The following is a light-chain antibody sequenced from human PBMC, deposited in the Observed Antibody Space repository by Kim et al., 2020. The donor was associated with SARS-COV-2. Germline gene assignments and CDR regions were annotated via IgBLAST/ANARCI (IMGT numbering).Light chain of an antibody. V-gene: IGKV3-15*01. CDR2: DAT. Sequence: SPAERSTLSCRASQTINNKLVWYQQKPGQAPRLLIYDATTRATGVPARFFGSGSETDFTLTISSLQSEDFAVYYCQQSNDWPPLTFGQGTKVDIK. CDR3: QQSNDWPPLT. CDR1: QTINNK. J-gene: IGKJ1*01.